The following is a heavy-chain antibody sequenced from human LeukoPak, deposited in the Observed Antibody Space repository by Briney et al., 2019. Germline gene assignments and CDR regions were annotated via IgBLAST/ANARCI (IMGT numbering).Heavy chain of an antibody. CDR1: GFTFSSYG. D-gene: IGHD2-21*01. V-gene: IGHV3-66*01. Sequence: GGSLRLSCAASGFTFSSYGMHWVRQAPGKGLEWVSVIYSGGTTYYADSVKGRFTISRDNSKNMLYLQMNSLRAEDTAVYYCASRPSGDYPYFDYWGQGTLVTVSS. CDR3: ASRPSGDYPYFDY. J-gene: IGHJ4*02. CDR2: IYSGGTT.